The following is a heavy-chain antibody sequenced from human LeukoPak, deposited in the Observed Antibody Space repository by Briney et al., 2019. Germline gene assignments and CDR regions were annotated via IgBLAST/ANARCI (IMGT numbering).Heavy chain of an antibody. CDR1: GGSISSSSYY. D-gene: IGHD3-16*02. V-gene: IGHV4-39*01. Sequence: PSETLSLTCTVSGGSISSSSYYWGWIRQPPGKGLEWIGSIYYSGSTYYNPSLKSRVTISVDTSKNQFSLKLSSVTAADTAVYYCARVSLTWSHDYVWGSYRYPRGYFDYWGQGTLVTVSS. J-gene: IGHJ4*02. CDR3: ARVSLTWSHDYVWGSYRYPRGYFDY. CDR2: IYYSGST.